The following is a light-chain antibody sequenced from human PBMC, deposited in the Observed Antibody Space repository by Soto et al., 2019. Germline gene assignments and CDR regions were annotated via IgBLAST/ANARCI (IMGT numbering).Light chain of an antibody. CDR1: QSVSSSY. CDR2: GAS. CDR3: QQYDSLPYT. V-gene: IGKV3-20*01. Sequence: EIVLTQSPGTLSLSPGERATLSCRASQSVSSSYLAWYQQKPGQAPRLLIYGASNRATGIPDRFSGSGSVTDFTLTISRLEPEDVAVFYCQQYDSLPYTFGQGTKLEIK. J-gene: IGKJ2*01.